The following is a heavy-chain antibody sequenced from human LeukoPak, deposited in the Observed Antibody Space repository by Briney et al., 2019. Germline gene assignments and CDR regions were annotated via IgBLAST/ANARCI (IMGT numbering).Heavy chain of an antibody. D-gene: IGHD5-12*01. CDR2: ISRSSSTI. Sequence: GGSLRLSCAASGFTFSSYSMNWVRQAPGKGLEWVSYISRSSSTIYYADSVKGRFTISRDNAKNSLYLQMNSLRAEDTAVYYCARDQRRWLRVTLFDYWGQGTLVTVSS. CDR3: ARDQRRWLRVTLFDY. CDR1: GFTFSSYS. J-gene: IGHJ4*02. V-gene: IGHV3-48*01.